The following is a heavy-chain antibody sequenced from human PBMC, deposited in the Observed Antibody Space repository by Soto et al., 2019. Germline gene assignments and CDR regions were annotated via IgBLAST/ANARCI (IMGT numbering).Heavy chain of an antibody. CDR2: IYYSGST. CDR3: ARVPIRYYDSSGYYPHFDY. V-gene: IGHV4-31*03. D-gene: IGHD3-22*01. Sequence: SETLSLTCTVSGGAIISGGYYFICMRQHPGKGLEWIGYIYYSGSTYYNPSLKSRVTISVDTSKNQFSLKLSSVTAADTAVYYCARVPIRYYDSSGYYPHFDYWGQGTLVTVSS. CDR1: GGAIISGGYY. J-gene: IGHJ4*02.